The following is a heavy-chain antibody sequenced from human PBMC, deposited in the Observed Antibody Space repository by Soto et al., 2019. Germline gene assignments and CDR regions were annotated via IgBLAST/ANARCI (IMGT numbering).Heavy chain of an antibody. CDR3: ARLVAAVIKYYFDS. V-gene: IGHV2-5*02. CDR2: IYWDDDK. Sequence: QITLKESGPTLVKPTQTLTLTCTFSAFSLSTSGVCVGWLRQPPGKALEWLTFIYWDDDKRYSPSLKSRLTITKDTSKNQVVLTMTNMDPVDTATYYCARLVAAVIKYYFDSWGQGTLVTVSS. J-gene: IGHJ4*02. CDR1: AFSLSTSGVC. D-gene: IGHD5-12*01.